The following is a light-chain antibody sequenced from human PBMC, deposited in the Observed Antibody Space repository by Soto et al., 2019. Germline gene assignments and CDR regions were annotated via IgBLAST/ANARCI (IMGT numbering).Light chain of an antibody. V-gene: IGKV1-39*01. J-gene: IGKJ5*01. CDR1: QSISSY. CDR3: QQSYSTWIT. CDR2: AAS. Sequence: IQMPQSPSSLSASVGDRVTITCRASQSISSYLNWYQQKPGKAPKLPIYAASSLQSGVPSRFSGSGSGTDFTLTISSLQPEDFATYYCQQSYSTWITFGQGTRLEIK.